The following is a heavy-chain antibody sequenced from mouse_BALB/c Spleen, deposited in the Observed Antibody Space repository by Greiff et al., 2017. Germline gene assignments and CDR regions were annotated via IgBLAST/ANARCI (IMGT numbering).Heavy chain of an antibody. Sequence: QVQLQQSGAELAKPGASVKMSCKASGYTFTSYWMHWVKQRPGQGLEWIGYINPSTGYTEYNQKFKDKATLTADKSSSTAYMQLSSLTSEDSAVYYCARRGYGSSTWLAYWGQGTLVTVSA. V-gene: IGHV1-7*01. CDR2: INPSTGYT. CDR1: GYTFTSYW. D-gene: IGHD1-1*01. CDR3: ARRGYGSSTWLAY. J-gene: IGHJ3*01.